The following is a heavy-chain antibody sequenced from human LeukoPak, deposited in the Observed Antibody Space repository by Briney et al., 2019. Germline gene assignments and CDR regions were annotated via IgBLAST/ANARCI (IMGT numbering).Heavy chain of an antibody. CDR1: GYSFTRYY. CDR3: ARSGYSSGWVDY. V-gene: IGHV1-46*01. D-gene: IGHD6-19*01. CDR2: INPSGGST. J-gene: IGHJ4*02. Sequence: ASVKVSCKASGYSFTRYYMHWVRQAPGQGLEWMGTINPSGGSTSYAQKFQGRVTMTRDTSTSTVYMELSSLRSEDTAVYYCARSGYSSGWVDYWGQATLVTVSS.